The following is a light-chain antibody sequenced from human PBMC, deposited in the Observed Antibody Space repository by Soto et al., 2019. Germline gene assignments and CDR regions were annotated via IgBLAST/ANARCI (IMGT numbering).Light chain of an antibody. J-gene: IGLJ2*01. Sequence: QSVLTQPPSVSGAPGQRVTISCTGSSSNIGAGYDVHWYQQVPGTAPKLLIFGTSNRPSGVPDRFSGSNSGTSASLASTGLQAEDEADYYCQSSDSSLSGSEGFGGWTKRTVL. V-gene: IGLV1-40*01. CDR3: QSSDSSLSGSEG. CDR1: SSNIGAGYD. CDR2: GTS.